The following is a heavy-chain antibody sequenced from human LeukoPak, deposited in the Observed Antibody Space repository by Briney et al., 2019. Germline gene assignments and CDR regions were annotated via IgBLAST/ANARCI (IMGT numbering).Heavy chain of an antibody. CDR1: GFTFSSYW. CDR3: ARGGFWFGEFFDY. V-gene: IGHV3-74*01. Sequence: GGSLRLSCAASGFTFSSYWMHWVRQAPGKGLVWVSRINSDGTATYYADSVKGRFTISRDNAKNTLYLQMNSLRAEDTAVYYCARGGFWFGEFFDYWGQGTLVTVSS. D-gene: IGHD3-10*01. J-gene: IGHJ4*02. CDR2: INSDGTAT.